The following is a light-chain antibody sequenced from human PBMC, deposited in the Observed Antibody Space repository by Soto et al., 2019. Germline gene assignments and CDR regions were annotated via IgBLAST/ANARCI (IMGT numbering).Light chain of an antibody. CDR1: QSISSY. CDR3: QQSYNTLWT. Sequence: DIPMTQSPSSLSASVGDRVTITCRASQSISSYLNWYQQKPGKAPKLLIYAASSLQSGVPSRFSGSGSWTDFTLTISSLQPEDCATYYCQQSYNTLWTFGQGTKVEIK. J-gene: IGKJ1*01. V-gene: IGKV1-39*01. CDR2: AAS.